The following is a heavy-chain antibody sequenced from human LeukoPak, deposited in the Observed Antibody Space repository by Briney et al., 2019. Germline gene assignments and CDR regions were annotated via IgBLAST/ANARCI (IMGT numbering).Heavy chain of an antibody. CDR2: INAGNGNT. Sequence: ASVKVSCKASGYTFTSYAMHWVRQAPGQRLEWMGWINAGNGNTKYSQKFQGRVTITRDTSASTAYMELSSLRSEDTAVYYCARLSSPIVVVPAAKGGDWGQGTLVTVSS. CDR1: GYTFTSYA. V-gene: IGHV1-3*01. D-gene: IGHD2-2*01. J-gene: IGHJ4*02. CDR3: ARLSSPIVVVPAAKGGD.